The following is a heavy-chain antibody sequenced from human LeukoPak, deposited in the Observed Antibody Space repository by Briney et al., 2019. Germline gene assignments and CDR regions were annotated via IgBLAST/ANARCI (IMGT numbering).Heavy chain of an antibody. D-gene: IGHD6-13*01. J-gene: IGHJ5*02. CDR2: ILYSGTT. Sequence: SETLSLTCTVSGGSISPYYWSWIRQTPGKGLEWIGYILYSGTTANYNPSLKSRVTISVDTSKNQFSLKLSSVTAADTAVYYCARSGIAAAGTEGGFDPWGQGTLVTVSS. V-gene: IGHV4-59*01. CDR1: GGSISPYY. CDR3: ARSGIAAAGTEGGFDP.